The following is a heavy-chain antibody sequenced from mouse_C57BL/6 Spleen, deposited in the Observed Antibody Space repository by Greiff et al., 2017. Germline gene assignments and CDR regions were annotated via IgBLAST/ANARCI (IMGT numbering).Heavy chain of an antibody. CDR1: GFNIKDDY. Sequence: VQLQQSGAELVRPGASVKLSCTASGFNIKDDYMHWVKQRPEQGLEWIGWIDPENGDTEYASKFQGKATITADTSSNTAYLQLSSLTSEDTAVYYCTTEITTVVARAYWGQGTLVTVSA. J-gene: IGHJ3*01. CDR2: IDPENGDT. CDR3: TTEITTVVARAY. D-gene: IGHD1-1*01. V-gene: IGHV14-4*01.